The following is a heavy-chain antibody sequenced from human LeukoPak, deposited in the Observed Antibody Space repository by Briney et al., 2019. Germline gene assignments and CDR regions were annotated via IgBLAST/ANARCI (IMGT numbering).Heavy chain of an antibody. J-gene: IGHJ4*02. CDR2: INSDGSST. CDR1: GFTFSSYW. D-gene: IGHD4-17*01. CDR3: AREASYGDYVYLDY. V-gene: IGHV3-74*01. Sequence: RTGGSLRLSCAASGFTFSSYWMHWVRQAPGKGLVWVSRINSDGSSTSYADSVKGRFTISRDNAKNSLYLQMNSLRAEDTAVYYCAREASYGDYVYLDYWGQGTLVTVSS.